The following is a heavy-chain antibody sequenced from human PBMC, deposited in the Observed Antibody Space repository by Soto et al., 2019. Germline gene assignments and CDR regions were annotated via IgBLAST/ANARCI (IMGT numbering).Heavy chain of an antibody. Sequence: EVQLVESGGGLVQPGGSLRLSCAASGFTFRDHYMDWVRQAPGKGLEWVGRTRNKANSYTTEYAASVKGRFTISRDDSNNSLYLQMNSLKTEDTAVYYCARVTMGGQYYFDYWGQGTLVTVSS. CDR3: ARVTMGGQYYFDY. CDR2: TRNKANSYTT. J-gene: IGHJ4*02. CDR1: GFTFRDHY. V-gene: IGHV3-72*01. D-gene: IGHD3-10*01.